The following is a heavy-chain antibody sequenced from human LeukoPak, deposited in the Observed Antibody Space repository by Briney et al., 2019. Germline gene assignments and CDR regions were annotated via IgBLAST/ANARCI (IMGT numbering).Heavy chain of an antibody. CDR3: AREGVVVTASAFDI. D-gene: IGHD2-21*02. CDR2: IRGDGNDL. V-gene: IGHV3-7*01. Sequence: PGGSLRLSCVGSGFSISHHWINWVRQAPGTGLEWVANIRGDGNDLYYADSVKDRFTISRDNLKNSVFLQMNSLRVEDTAVYYCAREGVVVTASAFDIWGQGTMVTVSS. J-gene: IGHJ3*02. CDR1: GFSISHHW.